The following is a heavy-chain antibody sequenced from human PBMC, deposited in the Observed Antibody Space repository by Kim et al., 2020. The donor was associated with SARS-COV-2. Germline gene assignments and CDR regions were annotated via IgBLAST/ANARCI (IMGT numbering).Heavy chain of an antibody. Sequence: SETLSLTCAVYGGSFSGYYWSWIRQPPGKGLEWIGEINHSGSTNYNPSLKSRVTISVDTSKNQFSLMLSSVTAADTAVYYCARGPYYYGSGSYYIWRYYGMDVWGQGTTVTVSS. CDR3: ARGPYYYGSGSYYIWRYYGMDV. D-gene: IGHD3-10*01. J-gene: IGHJ6*02. CDR2: INHSGST. V-gene: IGHV4-34*01. CDR1: GGSFSGYY.